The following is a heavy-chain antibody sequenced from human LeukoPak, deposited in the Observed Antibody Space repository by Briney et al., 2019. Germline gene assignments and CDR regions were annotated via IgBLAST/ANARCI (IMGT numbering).Heavy chain of an antibody. V-gene: IGHV4-59*01. CDR3: ARDQSSWFDP. Sequence: SETLSLTCSVSDDSITMYYWTWIRQPPGKGLEWIGYIYYSGSTNYNPSLKSRVTISEDTSKNQFSLKLSSVTAADTAVYYCARDQSSWFDPWGQGTLVTVSS. D-gene: IGHD1-26*01. CDR2: IYYSGST. J-gene: IGHJ5*02. CDR1: DDSITMYY.